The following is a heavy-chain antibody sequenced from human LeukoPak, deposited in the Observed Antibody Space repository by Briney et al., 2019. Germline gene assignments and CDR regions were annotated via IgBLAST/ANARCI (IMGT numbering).Heavy chain of an antibody. CDR1: GGSISSGGYY. CDR3: ARGLSNKKAFDI. J-gene: IGHJ3*02. CDR2: IYYSGST. Sequence: SQTLSLTCTVSGGSISSGGYYCSWIRQHPGKGLEWIGYIYYSGSTYYNPSLKSRVTISVDTSKNQFSLKLSSVTAADTAVYYCARGLSNKKAFDIWGQGTMVTVSS. D-gene: IGHD4-11*01. V-gene: IGHV4-31*03.